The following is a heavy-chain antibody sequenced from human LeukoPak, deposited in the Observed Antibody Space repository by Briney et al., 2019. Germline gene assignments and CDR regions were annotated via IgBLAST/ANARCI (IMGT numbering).Heavy chain of an antibody. CDR2: INTDGSSP. V-gene: IGHV3-74*01. CDR1: GFTFSAYW. J-gene: IGHJ2*01. Sequence: GGSLRLSCAASGFTFSAYWMHWVRQAPGKGLVWVSRINTDGSSPTYAASVKGRFTISRDNAKNTLYLQMNSLRGEDTAVYYCVREDPRTGHWFFDLWGRGTLVTVSS. CDR3: VREDPRTGHWFFDL.